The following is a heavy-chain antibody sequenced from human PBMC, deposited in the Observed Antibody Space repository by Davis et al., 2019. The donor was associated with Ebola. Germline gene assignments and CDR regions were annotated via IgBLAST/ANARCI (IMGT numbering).Heavy chain of an antibody. CDR2: IFSNDEK. CDR1: GFSLSNARMG. J-gene: IGHJ4*02. CDR3: ARIPRYSSSWYVDY. V-gene: IGHV2-26*01. D-gene: IGHD6-13*01. Sequence: SGPTLLKPTETLTLTCTVSGFSLSNARMGVSWIRQPPGKALEWLAHIFSNDEKSYSTSLKSWLTISKDTSKSQVVLTMTNMDPVDTATYYCARIPRYSSSWYVDYWGQGTLVTVSS.